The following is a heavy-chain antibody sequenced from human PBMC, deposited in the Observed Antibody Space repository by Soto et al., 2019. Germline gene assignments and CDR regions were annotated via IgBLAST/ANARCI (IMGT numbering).Heavy chain of an antibody. J-gene: IGHJ2*01. D-gene: IGHD4-17*01. Sequence: QGQLQESGPGLAEPSETLSLTRTVPGGSLSTYYWSWIRQPPGKGLEWVGYMDHSGSTNYNPSLKIRGTISVDTSKNQFSRKLSSVTTADTAVYYCARDRGVAVTTGPYWYFDLWGRGTLVTVSS. CDR2: MDHSGST. CDR3: ARDRGVAVTTGPYWYFDL. CDR1: GGSLSTYY. V-gene: IGHV4-59*01.